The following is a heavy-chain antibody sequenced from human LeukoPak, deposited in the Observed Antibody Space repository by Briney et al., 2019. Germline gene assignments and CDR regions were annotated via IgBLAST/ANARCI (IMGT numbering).Heavy chain of an antibody. D-gene: IGHD2-2*01. CDR2: INPNSGGT. CDR1: GYTFTGYY. J-gene: IGHJ5*02. CDR3: ARDRYQLLWRHNWFDP. V-gene: IGHV1-2*06. Sequence: GASVKVSCKASGYTFTGYYMHWVRQAPGQGLEWMGRINPNSGGTNYAQKFQGRVTMTRDTSISTAYMELSRLRSDDTAVYYCARDRYQLLWRHNWFDPWGQGTLVTVSS.